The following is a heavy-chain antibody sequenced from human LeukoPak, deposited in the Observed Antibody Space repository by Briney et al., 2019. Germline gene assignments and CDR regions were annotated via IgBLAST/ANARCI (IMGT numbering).Heavy chain of an antibody. Sequence: GVSLRLSCAASGITFSSYAMSWVRQAPGKGLEWVSTISGSGGTTYYTGSVKGRFTISRDNSKNTLYLQMNSLRAEDTAVYYCAKGSASSWYLLSFWYFDLWGRGTLVTVSS. V-gene: IGHV3-23*01. J-gene: IGHJ2*01. CDR3: AKGSASSWYLLSFWYFDL. D-gene: IGHD6-13*01. CDR2: ISGSGGTT. CDR1: GITFSSYA.